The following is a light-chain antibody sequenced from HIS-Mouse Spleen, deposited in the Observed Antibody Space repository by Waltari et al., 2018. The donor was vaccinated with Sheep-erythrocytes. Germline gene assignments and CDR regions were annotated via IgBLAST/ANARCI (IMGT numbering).Light chain of an antibody. Sequence: DLQMTQSPSSRSASTGDRVTITCLASQSISSYLNWYQQKPGKAPKLLIYAASSLQSGVPSRFSGSGSGTDFTLTISSLQPEDFATYYCQQSYSTPQFTFGPGTKVDIK. J-gene: IGKJ3*01. CDR1: QSISSY. V-gene: IGKV1-39*01. CDR2: AAS. CDR3: QQSYSTPQFT.